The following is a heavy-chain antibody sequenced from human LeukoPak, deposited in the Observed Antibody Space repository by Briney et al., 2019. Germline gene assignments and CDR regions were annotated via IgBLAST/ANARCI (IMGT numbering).Heavy chain of an antibody. J-gene: IGHJ4*02. Sequence: SQTLSLTCAISGDSVSSNNAAWNWIRQSPSRGLEWLGSTYYRSQWYNDYAASVISRITINPDTSRNQLSLQLNSVTPEDTALCYCARGGSYSFDYWGQGTLVTVSS. CDR2: TYYRSQWYN. CDR3: ARGGSYSFDY. V-gene: IGHV6-1*01. CDR1: GDSVSSNNAA. D-gene: IGHD1-26*01.